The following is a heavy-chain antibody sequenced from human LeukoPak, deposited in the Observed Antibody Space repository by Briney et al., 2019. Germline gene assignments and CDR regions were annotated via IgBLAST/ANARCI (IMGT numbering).Heavy chain of an antibody. CDR1: GGTFSSYA. D-gene: IGHD2-15*01. CDR3: ARDYGCSGGSCYTRTDLSFDP. V-gene: IGHV1-69*06. CDR2: IIPIFGTA. J-gene: IGHJ5*02. Sequence: ASVKVSCKASGGTFSSYAIGWVRQAPGQGLEWMGGIIPIFGTANYAQKFQGRVTITADKSTSTAYMELSSLRSEDTAVYYCARDYGCSGGSCYTRTDLSFDPWGQGTLVTVSS.